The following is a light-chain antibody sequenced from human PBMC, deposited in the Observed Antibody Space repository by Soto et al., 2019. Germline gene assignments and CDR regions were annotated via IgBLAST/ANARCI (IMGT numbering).Light chain of an antibody. CDR2: KAS. CDR1: RSISIW. J-gene: IGKJ1*01. CDR3: QQYNSYFRT. Sequence: DIQMTQSPSTLSASVGDRVTINCRASRSISIWLAWYQQTPGKVPRLLINKASNLEIGVPSRFSGSGSGTDFTLTISSLQPDDFATYYCQQYNSYFRTFGQGTKVDIK. V-gene: IGKV1-5*03.